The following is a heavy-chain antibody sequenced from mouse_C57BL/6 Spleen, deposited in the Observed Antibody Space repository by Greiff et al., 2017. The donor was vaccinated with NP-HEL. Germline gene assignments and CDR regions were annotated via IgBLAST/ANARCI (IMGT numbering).Heavy chain of an antibody. V-gene: IGHV1-69*01. CDR1: GYTFTSYW. D-gene: IGHD2-2*01. CDR3: ASATMVTTGFAY. J-gene: IGHJ3*01. Sequence: VQLQQSGAELVMPGASVKLSCKASGYTFTSYWMHWVKQRPGQGLEWIGEIDPSDSYTNYNQKFKGKSTLTVDKSSSTAYMQLSSLTSEDSAVYYCASATMVTTGFAYWGQGTLVTVSA. CDR2: IDPSDSYT.